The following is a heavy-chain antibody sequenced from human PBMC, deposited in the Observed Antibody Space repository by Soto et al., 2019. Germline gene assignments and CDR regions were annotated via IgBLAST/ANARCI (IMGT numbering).Heavy chain of an antibody. Sequence: QLQLQESGPGLVKPSETLSLTCNVFGGSVSSSGYWWGWIRQPPGKGLEWIGSMFPSGGSQYNPPLNKRLTISTDTSKKQFSLRLTSVTTADPAVYYCARHADSGYRELAFPIWGQGTMVTVSS. J-gene: IGHJ3*02. CDR1: GGSVSSSGYW. CDR2: MFPSGGS. D-gene: IGHD3-22*01. V-gene: IGHV4-39*01. CDR3: ARHADSGYRELAFPI.